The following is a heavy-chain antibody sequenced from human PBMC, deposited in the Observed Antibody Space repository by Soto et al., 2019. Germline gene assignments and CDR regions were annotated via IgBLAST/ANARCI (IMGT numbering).Heavy chain of an antibody. CDR2: IIPIFGTA. V-gene: IGHV1-69*06. D-gene: IGHD4-4*01. CDR3: ARAGNSAYYYYGMDV. CDR1: GGTFSSYA. Sequence: SVKVSCKASGGTFSSYAISCVRQAPGQGLEWMGGIIPIFGTANYAQKFQGRVTITADKSTSTAYMELSSLRSEDTAVYYCARAGNSAYYYYGMDVWGQGTTVTVSS. J-gene: IGHJ6*02.